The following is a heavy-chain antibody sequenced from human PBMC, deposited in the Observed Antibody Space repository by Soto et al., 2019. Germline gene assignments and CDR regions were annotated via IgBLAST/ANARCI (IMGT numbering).Heavy chain of an antibody. D-gene: IGHD6-13*01. CDR2: INHDGSGT. Sequence: GWSLRLSCLACDLRLLSSLMGGVRQEPGQGLELVANINHDGSGTYYGDSGKGRFTISRDNAKNSLYQPMNSLRAEDTAVYYCAREVAAAGTEVGPWGQGTLVPVSS. J-gene: IGHJ5*02. V-gene: IGHV3-7*01. CDR3: AREVAAAGTEVGP. CDR1: DLRLLSSL.